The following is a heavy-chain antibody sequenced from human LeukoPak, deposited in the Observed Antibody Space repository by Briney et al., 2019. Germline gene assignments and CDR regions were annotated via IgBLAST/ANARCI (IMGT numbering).Heavy chain of an antibody. V-gene: IGHV5-51*01. J-gene: IGHJ4*02. CDR1: GYTFVSYW. CDR2: IYPGDSDT. D-gene: IGHD4-17*01. CDR3: ASSTAVTTHYFDF. Sequence: GASLQISCRGSGYTFVSYWIGWVRQMPGKGLEWMGIIYPGDSDTRYSPSFQGQVTISADKSIKTAYLQWSSLKASDTAMYYCASSTAVTTHYFDFWGQGTLVTVSS.